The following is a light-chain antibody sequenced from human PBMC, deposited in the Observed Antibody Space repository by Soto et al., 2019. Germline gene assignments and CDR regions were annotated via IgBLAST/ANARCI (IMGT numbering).Light chain of an antibody. V-gene: IGLV2-11*01. CDR1: SSDVGGYNY. J-gene: IGLJ1*01. CDR2: DVS. Sequence: QTVLTQPRSVSGSPGQSVTISCTGSSSDVGGYNYVSWYQHHPGKAPRVLISDVSKRPSGVPDRFSGSKSGNTASLTISGLQGEDEADYYCSSYAGTYTYVFGTGTKVTFL. CDR3: SSYAGTYTYV.